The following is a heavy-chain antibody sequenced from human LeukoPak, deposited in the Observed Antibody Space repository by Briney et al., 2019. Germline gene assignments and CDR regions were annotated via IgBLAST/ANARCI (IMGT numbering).Heavy chain of an antibody. V-gene: IGHV1-18*01. Sequence: ASVKVSCKASGYTFTSYGISWVRQAPGQGLEWMGWISAYNGNTNYAQKLQGRVTMTTDTSTSTAYMELRSLRSDDTAVYYCARDQPDYGSGSYYYYYYVDVWGKGTTVTVSS. J-gene: IGHJ6*03. CDR3: ARDQPDYGSGSYYYYYYVDV. CDR2: ISAYNGNT. D-gene: IGHD3-10*01. CDR1: GYTFTSYG.